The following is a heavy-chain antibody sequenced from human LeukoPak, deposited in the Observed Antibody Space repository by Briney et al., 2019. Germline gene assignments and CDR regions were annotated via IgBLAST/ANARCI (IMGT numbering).Heavy chain of an antibody. D-gene: IGHD3-10*01. CDR1: GFTFSRTW. V-gene: IGHV3-7*05. Sequence: PGGSLRLSCAASGFTFSRTWMSWLRQAPGKGLEWVSYINHEGTEKDYMDSVKGRFTISRDNAQNSLFLQMNSLRAEDTAIYYCATGGNYYGDWGQGTLVTVSS. J-gene: IGHJ4*02. CDR3: ATGGNYYGD. CDR2: INHEGTEK.